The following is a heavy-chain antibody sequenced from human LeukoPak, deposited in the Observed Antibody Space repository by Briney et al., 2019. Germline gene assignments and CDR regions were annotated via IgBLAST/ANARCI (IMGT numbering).Heavy chain of an antibody. CDR3: ARHSPDYGSGTYFDY. CDR2: VYYSGRT. V-gene: IGHV4-59*08. Sequence: SETLSLTCTVSGGSISSYYWSWIRQPPGKGLEWIGYVYYSGRTNYNPSLKSRVTISVDTSKNQFSLKLSSETAADTAVYYCARHSPDYGSGTYFDYWGQGTLVTVSS. D-gene: IGHD3-10*01. CDR1: GGSISSYY. J-gene: IGHJ4*02.